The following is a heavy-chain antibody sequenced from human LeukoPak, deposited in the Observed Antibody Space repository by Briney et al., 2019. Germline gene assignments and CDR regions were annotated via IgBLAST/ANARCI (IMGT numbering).Heavy chain of an antibody. J-gene: IGHJ6*04. Sequence: ASVKVSCKASGYTFTSYGISWVRQAPGQGLEWMGWISAYNGNTNYAQKLQGRVTMTTDTSTSTAYMELRSLRSDDTAVYYCARVCMVRGVIASCSDYYYGMDVWGKGTTVTVSS. CDR2: ISAYNGNT. CDR1: GYTFTSYG. CDR3: ARVCMVRGVIASCSDYYYGMDV. D-gene: IGHD3-10*01. V-gene: IGHV1-18*04.